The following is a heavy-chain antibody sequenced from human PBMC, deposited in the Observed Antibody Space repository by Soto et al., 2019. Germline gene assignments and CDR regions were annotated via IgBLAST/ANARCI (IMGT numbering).Heavy chain of an antibody. CDR1: GFTFSSYR. D-gene: IGHD2-21*01. J-gene: IGHJ4*02. V-gene: IGHV3-21*01. Sequence: PGGSLRLSCAASGFTFSSYRMNWVRQAPGKGLEWVSSISSSSSYICYADSVKGRFTISRDNAKNSLYLQMNSLRAEDTAVYYCARANIVGTADYWGQGTLVTVSS. CDR2: ISSSSSYI. CDR3: ARANIVGTADY.